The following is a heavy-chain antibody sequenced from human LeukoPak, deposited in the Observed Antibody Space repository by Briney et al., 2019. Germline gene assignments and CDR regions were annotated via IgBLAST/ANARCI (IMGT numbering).Heavy chain of an antibody. CDR1: GGSISSGSYY. V-gene: IGHV4-61*02. CDR3: ASIQSYYFGLDV. CDR2: INTSGST. D-gene: IGHD4-11*01. Sequence: SQTLSLTCTVSGGSISSGSYYWSWLRQPAGTGLEWFGRINTSGSTNYNPSLKSRVTISVDTSKNQFSLKLSSVTAADTAVYYCASIQSYYFGLDVWGQGTTVTVSS. J-gene: IGHJ6*02.